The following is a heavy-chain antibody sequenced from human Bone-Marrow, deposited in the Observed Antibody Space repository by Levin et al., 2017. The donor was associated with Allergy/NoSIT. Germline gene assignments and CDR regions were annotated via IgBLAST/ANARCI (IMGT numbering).Heavy chain of an antibody. V-gene: IGHV4-39*01. D-gene: IGHD5-12*01. CDR1: GGSIRNSDYL. CDR2: ISYTGSA. Sequence: PGGSLRLSCTVSGGSIRNSDYLWGWVRQPPGKGLEWIGSISYTGSAYYNPSLESRLSMSVDTPGNQFSLTLTSVTAADTAVYYCARRGGSSGYLGWGPKPSYSYYMDVWGKGTTVTVSS. CDR3: ARRGGSSGYLGWGPKPSYSYYMDV. J-gene: IGHJ6*03.